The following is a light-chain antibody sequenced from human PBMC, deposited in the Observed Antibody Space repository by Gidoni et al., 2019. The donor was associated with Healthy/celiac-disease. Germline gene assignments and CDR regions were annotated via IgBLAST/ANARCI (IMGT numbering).Light chain of an antibody. Sequence: DIQRTQSPSSLSASVGDRVTITCRASQSMSSYLNWYQQQPGQAPKLLIYAASRLQSGVPSRFSVSGSGTDFTLTISSLQPYDFATYYCQQSYSTPLTFGGGTKVEIK. J-gene: IGKJ4*01. CDR3: QQSYSTPLT. CDR1: QSMSSY. CDR2: AAS. V-gene: IGKV1-39*01.